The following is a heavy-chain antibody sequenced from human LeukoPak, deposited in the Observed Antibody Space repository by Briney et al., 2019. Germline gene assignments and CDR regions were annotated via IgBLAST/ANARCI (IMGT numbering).Heavy chain of an antibody. CDR3: ARGPGWQLVASFDY. V-gene: IGHV4-34*01. J-gene: IGHJ4*02. Sequence: SETLSLTCAVYGGSFSGYYWSWIRQPPGKGLEWIGEINHSGSTNYNPSLKSRVTISVDTSKNQFSLKLSSVTAADTAVYYCARGPGWQLVASFDYWGQGTLVTVSS. CDR1: GGSFSGYY. D-gene: IGHD6-6*01. CDR2: INHSGST.